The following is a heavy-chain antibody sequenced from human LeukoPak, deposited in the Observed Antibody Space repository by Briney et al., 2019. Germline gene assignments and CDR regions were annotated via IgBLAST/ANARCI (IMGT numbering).Heavy chain of an antibody. Sequence: GASVKVSCKASGYTFTSYAISWVRQAPGQGLEWMGGIIPIFGTANYAQKFQGRVTITADESTYTAYMELSSLRSEDTAVYYCARDTGGYSYGSHYYMDVWGKGTTVTISS. V-gene: IGHV1-69*13. J-gene: IGHJ6*03. CDR3: ARDTGGYSYGSHYYMDV. D-gene: IGHD5-18*01. CDR2: IIPIFGTA. CDR1: GYTFTSYA.